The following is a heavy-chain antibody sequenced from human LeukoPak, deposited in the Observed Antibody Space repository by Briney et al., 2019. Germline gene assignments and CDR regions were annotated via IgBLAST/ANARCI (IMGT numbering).Heavy chain of an antibody. Sequence: SETLSLTCTVSGGSISSSSYYWGWIRQPPGKGLEWTGSIYYSGSTYYNPSLKSRVTISVDTSKNQFSLKLSSVTAADTAVYYCARETVTWRQFDYWGQGTLVTVSS. CDR2: IYYSGST. V-gene: IGHV4-39*07. CDR3: ARETVTWRQFDY. D-gene: IGHD4-17*01. J-gene: IGHJ4*02. CDR1: GGSISSSSYY.